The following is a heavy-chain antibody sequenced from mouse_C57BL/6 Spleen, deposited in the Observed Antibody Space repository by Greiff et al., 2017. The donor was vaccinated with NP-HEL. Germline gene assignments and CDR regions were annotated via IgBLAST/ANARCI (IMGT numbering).Heavy chain of an antibody. D-gene: IGHD1-2*01. CDR3: ARTARIKY. CDR1: GYSITSGYG. V-gene: IGHV3-2*02. J-gene: IGHJ2*01. Sequence: ESGPGLVKPSQSLSLTCTVTGYSITSGYGWNWIRQFPGNKLEWMGYISYSGSTNYNPSNKSRISITRDTSKNQFFLQLNSVTTEDTATYYCARTARIKYWGQGTTLTVSS. CDR2: ISYSGST.